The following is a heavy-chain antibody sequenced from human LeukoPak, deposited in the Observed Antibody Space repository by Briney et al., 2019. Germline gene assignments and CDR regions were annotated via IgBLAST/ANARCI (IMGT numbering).Heavy chain of an antibody. V-gene: IGHV3-9*01. CDR1: GFTFDDYA. J-gene: IGHJ4*02. CDR2: ISRNSGSI. CDR3: AKDLFSYYGSGSPDY. Sequence: QPGGSLRLSCAASGFTFDDYAMHWVRQAPGKGLEWVSGISRNSGSIGYADSVKGRFTISRDNAKNSLYLQMDSLRAEDTALYYCAKDLFSYYGSGSPDYWGQGTLVTVSS. D-gene: IGHD3-10*01.